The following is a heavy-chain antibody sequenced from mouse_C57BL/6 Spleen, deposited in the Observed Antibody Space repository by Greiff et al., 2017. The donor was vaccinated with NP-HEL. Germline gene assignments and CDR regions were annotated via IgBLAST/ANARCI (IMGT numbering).Heavy chain of an antibody. D-gene: IGHD2-5*01. Sequence: VQLQQSGPELVKPGASVKLSCKASGYTFTSYDINWVKQRPGQGLEWIGWIYPRDGSTKYNEKFKGQATLTVDTSSSTAYMELHSLTSEDSAVYFCASYSNYGYFDVWGTGTTVTVSS. CDR3: ASYSNYGYFDV. CDR2: IYPRDGST. CDR1: GYTFTSYD. V-gene: IGHV1-85*01. J-gene: IGHJ1*03.